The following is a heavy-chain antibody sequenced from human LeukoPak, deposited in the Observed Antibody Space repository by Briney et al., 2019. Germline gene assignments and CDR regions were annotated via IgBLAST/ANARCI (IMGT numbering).Heavy chain of an antibody. Sequence: PSETLSLTCTVSGGSIRSSYYYWGWIRQPPGKGLEWIGEINHGGSTNYNPSLKSRVTISVDTSKNQFSLKLSSVTAADTAVYYCARMPRHYYFGYWGQGTLVTVSS. CDR3: ARMPRHYYFGY. V-gene: IGHV4-39*07. CDR2: INHGGST. J-gene: IGHJ4*02. CDR1: GGSIRSSYYY. D-gene: IGHD2-2*01.